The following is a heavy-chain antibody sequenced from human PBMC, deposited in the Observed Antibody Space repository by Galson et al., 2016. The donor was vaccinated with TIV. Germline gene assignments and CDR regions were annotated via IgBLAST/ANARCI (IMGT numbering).Heavy chain of an antibody. CDR3: RDRGDSRAQDVFDF. D-gene: IGHD3-3*01. CDR2: IKTDGSRT. J-gene: IGHJ3*01. Sequence: SLRLSCAASGFTFSNFWMHWVRHVPGKGLVWVSRIKTDGSRTDYVDSGKGRFTISRDNVENTVYLQMDSLRAEDTAVYYCRDRGDSRAQDVFDFRGHGTKVTVS. V-gene: IGHV3-74*01. CDR1: GFTFSNFW.